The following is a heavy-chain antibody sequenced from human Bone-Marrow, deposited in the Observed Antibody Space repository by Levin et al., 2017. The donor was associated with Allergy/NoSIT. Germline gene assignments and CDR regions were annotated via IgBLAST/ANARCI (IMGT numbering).Heavy chain of an antibody. V-gene: IGHV3-53*01. CDR2: IYSRGGT. D-gene: IGHD3-16*01. J-gene: IGHJ4*02. Sequence: PGGPLRLSCAASGFTVSNNYMSWVRQAPGKGLEWVSLIYSRGGTNYADSVKGRFTISRDSSKNTLYLQMNSLRAEDTAVYYCTGGPSGVRSWGQGTLVTVSS. CDR3: TGGPSGVRS. CDR1: GFTVSNNY.